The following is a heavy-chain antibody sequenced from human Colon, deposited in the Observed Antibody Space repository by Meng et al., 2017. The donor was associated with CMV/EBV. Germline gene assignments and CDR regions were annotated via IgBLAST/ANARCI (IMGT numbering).Heavy chain of an antibody. CDR2: ISGSGGST. J-gene: IGHJ4*02. V-gene: IGHV3-23*01. Sequence: GESLKISCAASGFTFSTYAMSWVRQAPGKGLEWVSAISGSGGSTYYADSVKGGFTISRDNSKNTLYLQMNSLRAEDTAVYYCAKGGVYSSTWGDYWGQGTLVTVSS. CDR3: AKGGVYSSTWGDY. D-gene: IGHD6-13*01. CDR1: GFTFSTYA.